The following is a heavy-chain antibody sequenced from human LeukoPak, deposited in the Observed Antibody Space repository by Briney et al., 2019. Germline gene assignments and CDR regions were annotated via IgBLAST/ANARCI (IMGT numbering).Heavy chain of an antibody. CDR2: IYYSGST. D-gene: IGHD3-16*01. J-gene: IGHJ3*01. CDR3: ARVASWGTLDAFDL. Sequence: PSETLSLTCSVSGGSISSYYWSWIRQPPGKGLEWIGYIYYSGSTYYNPSLKSRVTISVDTSKNQFSLKLRSVTAADTAVYYCARVASWGTLDAFDLWGQGTMVTVSS. CDR1: GGSISSYY. V-gene: IGHV4-59*12.